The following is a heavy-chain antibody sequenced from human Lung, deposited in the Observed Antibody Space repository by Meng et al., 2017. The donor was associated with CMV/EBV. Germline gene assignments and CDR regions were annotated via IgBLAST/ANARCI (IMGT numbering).Heavy chain of an antibody. CDR3: ATDLYYDDSGLRDY. Sequence: SGFPFRNAWVCWVRPAPGKGLEWVGRIISEADGGTTHHAAPVKGRFTISRDDSKNTLYLQMNSLRTEDTAMYYCATDLYYDDSGLRDYWGRGTLVTVSS. CDR1: GFPFRNAW. D-gene: IGHD3-22*01. CDR2: IISEADGGTT. V-gene: IGHV3-15*01. J-gene: IGHJ4*02.